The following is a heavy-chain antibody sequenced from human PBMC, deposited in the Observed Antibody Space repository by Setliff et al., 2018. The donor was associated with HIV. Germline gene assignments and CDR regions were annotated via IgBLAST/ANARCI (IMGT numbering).Heavy chain of an antibody. Sequence: PSETLSLTCDVSGDSISSGGHYWSWIRQPPGKGLEWIGYIYYSGSTYYNPSLRSRVTISTDTSKNQFSLKLTSVTAADTAVYYCARRGTAGLDYWGQGTLVTVSS. CDR3: ARRGTAGLDY. V-gene: IGHV4-31*11. CDR1: GDSISSGGHY. D-gene: IGHD2-21*02. CDR2: IYYSGST. J-gene: IGHJ4*02.